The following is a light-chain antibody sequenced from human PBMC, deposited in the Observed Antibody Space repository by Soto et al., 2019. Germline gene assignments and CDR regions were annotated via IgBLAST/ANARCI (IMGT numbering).Light chain of an antibody. CDR2: EVS. CDR3: SSYTSSSTSVV. V-gene: IGLV2-14*01. J-gene: IGLJ2*01. CDR1: SSDVGGYNY. Sequence: QSVLTQPASVSGSPGQSITISCTGTSSDVGGYNYVSWYQQHPGKAPKLMIYEVSNRPSGVSNRFSGSKSGNTASLTISGLQAKDEADYYCSSYTSSSTSVVFGGGTKVTVL.